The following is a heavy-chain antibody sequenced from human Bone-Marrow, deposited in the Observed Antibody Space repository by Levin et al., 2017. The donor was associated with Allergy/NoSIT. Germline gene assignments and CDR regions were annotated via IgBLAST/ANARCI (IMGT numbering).Heavy chain of an antibody. CDR2: ISYDGSNK. D-gene: IGHD3-10*01. J-gene: IGHJ4*02. CDR3: ARDDYYGSGSDTYYFDY. V-gene: IGHV3-30-3*01. CDR1: GFTFSSYA. Sequence: PSGGSLRLSCAASGFTFSSYAMHWVRQAPGKGLEWVAVISYDGSNKYYADSVKGRFTISRDNSKNTLYLQMNSLRAEDTAVYYCARDDYYGSGSDTYYFDYWGQGTLVTVSS.